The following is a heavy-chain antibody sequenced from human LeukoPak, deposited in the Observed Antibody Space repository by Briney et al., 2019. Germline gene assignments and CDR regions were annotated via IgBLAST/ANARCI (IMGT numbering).Heavy chain of an antibody. V-gene: IGHV3-53*01. CDR2: IHTSGDT. CDR3: ARGGRGSAAVVAPRSFDT. Sequence: GGSLRLSCAASGLTGSHNYVSWVRQAPGKGLEWVSAIHTSGDTCYADSVKGRFTISRDTSKNTLYLQMSNLRAEDSALYYCARGGRGSAAVVAPRSFDTWGQGTMVTVSS. CDR1: GLTGSHNY. J-gene: IGHJ3*02. D-gene: IGHD3-22*01.